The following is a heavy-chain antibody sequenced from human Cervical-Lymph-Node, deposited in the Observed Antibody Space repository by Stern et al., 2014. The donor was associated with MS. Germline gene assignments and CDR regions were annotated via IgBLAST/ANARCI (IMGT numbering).Heavy chain of an antibody. Sequence: EVQLVESGGGLVQPGGALRLSCAPSGFNFGIYSMIWVRQAPGPGLEWVSYISHTGATIYYADSVQGRFTISRDKADNSLYLQMNSLRAEDTAVYFCAREKHYYDDSGYNEGPLDYWGQGTLVTVSS. CDR1: GFNFGIYS. CDR2: ISHTGATI. V-gene: IGHV3-48*01. J-gene: IGHJ4*02. CDR3: AREKHYYDDSGYNEGPLDY. D-gene: IGHD3-22*01.